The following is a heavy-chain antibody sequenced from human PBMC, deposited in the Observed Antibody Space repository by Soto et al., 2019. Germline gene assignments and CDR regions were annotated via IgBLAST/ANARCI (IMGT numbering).Heavy chain of an antibody. CDR1: GGTISSYY. Sequence: PSETLSLTWSVSGGTISSYYWRWIRQPPGKGLEWIGYIYYSGSTYYNPSLKSRVTISVDTSKNQFSLKLSSVTAADTAVYYCARGESGLGFWSGYYPHYCGQGTLGTVSS. J-gene: IGHJ4*02. V-gene: IGHV4-30-4*01. CDR2: IYYSGST. D-gene: IGHD3-3*01. CDR3: ARGESGLGFWSGYYPHY.